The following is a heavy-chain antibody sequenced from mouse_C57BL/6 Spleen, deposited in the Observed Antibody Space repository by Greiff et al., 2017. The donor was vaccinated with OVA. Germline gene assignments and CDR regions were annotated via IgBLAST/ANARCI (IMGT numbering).Heavy chain of an antibody. CDR3: ARDPPPYGNYYFDY. D-gene: IGHD2-1*01. J-gene: IGHJ2*01. CDR2: ISDGGSYT. CDR1: GFTFSSYA. V-gene: IGHV5-4*01. Sequence: EVQVVESGGGLVKPGGSLKLSCAASGFTFSSYAMSWVRQTPEKRLEWVATISDGGSYTYYPDNVKGRFTISRDNAKNNLYLQMSHLKSEDTAMYYCARDPPPYGNYYFDYWGQGTTLTVSS.